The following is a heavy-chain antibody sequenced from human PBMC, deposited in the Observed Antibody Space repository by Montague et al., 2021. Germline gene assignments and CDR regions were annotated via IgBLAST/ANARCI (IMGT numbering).Heavy chain of an antibody. V-gene: IGHV4-34*01. Sequence: SETLSLTCDIYVDSFTDYYWGWIRQTPGKELEWIGETDHRGTTKSNPSLKTRVSLSLDTSKSQLSLTLQSVTAADTAVYYCVAIKWERQTRNYFEQWGPGILVSVSS. J-gene: IGHJ4*02. CDR2: TDHRGTT. CDR1: VDSFTDYY. D-gene: IGHD1-26*01. CDR3: VAIKWERQTRNYFEQ.